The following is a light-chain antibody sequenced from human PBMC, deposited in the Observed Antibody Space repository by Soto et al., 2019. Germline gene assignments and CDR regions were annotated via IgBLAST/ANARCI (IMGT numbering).Light chain of an antibody. CDR2: GAS. Sequence: EIVLTQSPGTLSLSPGERATLSCRASQSVNNNYLAWYQQKRGQAPRLLVYGASTMATGIPDRFSGSVSGTDFTLTIGRLEPEDFAVYYCQQYGRSLTFGGGTKVEIK. J-gene: IGKJ4*01. CDR3: QQYGRSLT. V-gene: IGKV3-20*01. CDR1: QSVNNNY.